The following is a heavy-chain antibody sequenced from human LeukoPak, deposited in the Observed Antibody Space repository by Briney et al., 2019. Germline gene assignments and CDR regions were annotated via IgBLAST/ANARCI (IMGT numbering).Heavy chain of an antibody. CDR3: ARVGHDILTGYQYYMDV. Sequence: SVKVPCKASGYTFTGYYMHWVRQAPGQGLEWMGGIVPIFGTANYAQKFQGRVTITADKSTSTAYMELSSLRSEDTAVYYCARVGHDILTGYQYYMDVWGKGTTVTVSS. V-gene: IGHV1-69*06. J-gene: IGHJ6*03. CDR1: GYTFTGYY. D-gene: IGHD3-9*01. CDR2: IVPIFGTA.